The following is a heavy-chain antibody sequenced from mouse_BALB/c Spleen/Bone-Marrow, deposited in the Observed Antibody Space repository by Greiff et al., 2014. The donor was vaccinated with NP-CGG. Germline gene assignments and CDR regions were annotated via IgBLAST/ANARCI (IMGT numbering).Heavy chain of an antibody. J-gene: IGHJ4*01. CDR1: GYSFTGYY. CDR3: SRDAMDY. CDR2: LNPNNGGN. Sequence: EVKLMESGPDLVKPGASVKISCKASGYSFTGYYMYWVKQSHGKSLGWIGRLNPNNGGNSYNQKFKGKAILTVDKSSSTAYMELRSLTSEDSAVYYCSRDAMDYWGQGTSVTVSS. V-gene: IGHV1-26*01.